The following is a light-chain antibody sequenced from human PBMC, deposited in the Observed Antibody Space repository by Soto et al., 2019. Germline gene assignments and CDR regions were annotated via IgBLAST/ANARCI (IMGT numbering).Light chain of an antibody. CDR2: AAS. Sequence: DIQMTQYPSSLSAFVGDRVTITCRASQGISNYLAWYQQKPGRVPTLLIYAASTLRSGVPSRFSGSGSGTDFTLTISSLQPEDVASYYCQEYKTAPFIFGPGTKVDIK. J-gene: IGKJ3*01. CDR1: QGISNY. CDR3: QEYKTAPFI. V-gene: IGKV1-27*01.